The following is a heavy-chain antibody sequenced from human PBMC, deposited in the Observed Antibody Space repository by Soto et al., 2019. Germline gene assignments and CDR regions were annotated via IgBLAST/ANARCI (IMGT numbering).Heavy chain of an antibody. J-gene: IGHJ5*02. CDR3: AKVAGTPRGGDWLDH. CDR1: GFTFGNYV. CDR2: ISSDGSNK. V-gene: IGHV3-30*18. D-gene: IGHD1-1*01. Sequence: PGGSLRLSCAASGFTFGNYVMYWVRQAPGKGLEWVAVISSDGSNKYYADSVKGRFNISRDNSKNTLYLKMNSLRNEDKAVYYCAKVAGTPRGGDWLDHWGQGTMVTVSS.